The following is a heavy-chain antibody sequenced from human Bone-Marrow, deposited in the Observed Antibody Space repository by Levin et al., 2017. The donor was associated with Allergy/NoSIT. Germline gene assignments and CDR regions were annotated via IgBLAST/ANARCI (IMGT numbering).Heavy chain of an antibody. V-gene: IGHV6-1*01. CDR2: TYFRSKWYN. Sequence: SRGLEWLGRTYFRSKWYNEYGLSVKGRVTINPDTSKNQFSLHLNSVTPEDTAVYYWVRGITVVRGAYYFDYWGRGTLVTVSS. J-gene: IGHJ4*02. D-gene: IGHD3-10*01. CDR3: VRGITVVRGAYYFDY.